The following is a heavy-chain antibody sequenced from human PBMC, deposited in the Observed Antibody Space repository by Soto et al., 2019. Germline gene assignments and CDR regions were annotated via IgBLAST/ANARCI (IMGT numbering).Heavy chain of an antibody. CDR3: TRDKASGSGWRNYYYYGMDV. CDR1: GFTFSSYS. J-gene: IGHJ6*02. CDR2: ISSSSSYI. D-gene: IGHD6-19*01. V-gene: IGHV3-21*01. Sequence: PAGSLSLSCAASGFTFSSYSLNWVRQAPGKGLEWVSSISSSSSYIYYADSVKGRFTISRDNAKNSLYLQMNSLRAEDTAVYYWTRDKASGSGWRNYYYYGMDVWGQGTTVTVSS.